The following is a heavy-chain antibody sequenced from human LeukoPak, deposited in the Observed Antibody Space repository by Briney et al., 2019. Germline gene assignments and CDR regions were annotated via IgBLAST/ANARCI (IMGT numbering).Heavy chain of an antibody. CDR3: TRRGGSSSSDWFDP. V-gene: IGHV4-59*08. D-gene: IGHD6-6*01. J-gene: IGHJ5*02. Sequence: SETLSLTCTVSGGSISNYYWSWIRQPPGKGLEWIGYVYYTGSTSYKPSLKSRVTISGDTSKNQFSLKLSSVTAADTAVYYCTRRGGSSSSDWFDPWGQGTLVIVSS. CDR2: VYYTGST. CDR1: GGSISNYY.